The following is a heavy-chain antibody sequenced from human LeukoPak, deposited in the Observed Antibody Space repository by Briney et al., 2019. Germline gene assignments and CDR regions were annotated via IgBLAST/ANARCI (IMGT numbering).Heavy chain of an antibody. CDR2: ISGSSNYI. Sequence: GGSLRLSCAASGFTFSDYTMNWVRLAPGKGLEWVSSISGSSNYIYCADSVKGRFTISRGNAKNSLYLQMNSLRVEDTAVYYCARDESGDNDAFDIWGQGTMVTVSS. V-gene: IGHV3-21*01. D-gene: IGHD2-21*01. CDR1: GFTFSDYT. CDR3: ARDESGDNDAFDI. J-gene: IGHJ3*02.